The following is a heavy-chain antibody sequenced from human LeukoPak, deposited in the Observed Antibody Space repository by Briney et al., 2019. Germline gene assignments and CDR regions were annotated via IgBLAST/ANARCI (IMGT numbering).Heavy chain of an antibody. Sequence: GASVKASCKGSEYTFTGYYMHWVRQAPGQGLEWMGWINPNSGGTNYAQKFQGRVTMTRDTSISTAYMELSRLRSDDTAVYYCARVRIAVAGTGFDYWGQGTLVTVSS. V-gene: IGHV1-2*02. CDR1: EYTFTGYY. CDR3: ARVRIAVAGTGFDY. CDR2: INPNSGGT. D-gene: IGHD6-19*01. J-gene: IGHJ4*02.